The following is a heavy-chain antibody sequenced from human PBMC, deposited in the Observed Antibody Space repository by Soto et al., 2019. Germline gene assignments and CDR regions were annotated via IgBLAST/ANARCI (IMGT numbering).Heavy chain of an antibody. D-gene: IGHD3-10*01. Sequence: ASVKVSCKASGYTFTSYDINGVRQATGQGLEWMGWMNPNSGNTGYAQKFQGRVTMTRNTSISTAYMELSSLRSEDTAVYYCARENYLDGKKWFDPWGQGTLVTVSS. V-gene: IGHV1-8*01. CDR2: MNPNSGNT. CDR1: GYTFTSYD. CDR3: ARENYLDGKKWFDP. J-gene: IGHJ5*02.